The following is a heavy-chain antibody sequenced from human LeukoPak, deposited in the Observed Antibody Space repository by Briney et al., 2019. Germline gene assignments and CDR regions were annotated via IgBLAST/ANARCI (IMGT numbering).Heavy chain of an antibody. J-gene: IGHJ4*02. CDR1: GFTFSSYG. V-gene: IGHV3-48*04. Sequence: GGSLRLSCAASGFTFSSYGMHWVRQAPGKGLEWISYISSSGSTTYYADSVKGRFTISRDNAKNSLYLQMDSLRAEDTAVYYCARDSSITLFRGVKDYWGQGTLVTVSS. CDR3: ARDSSITLFRGVKDY. CDR2: ISSSGSTT. D-gene: IGHD3-10*01.